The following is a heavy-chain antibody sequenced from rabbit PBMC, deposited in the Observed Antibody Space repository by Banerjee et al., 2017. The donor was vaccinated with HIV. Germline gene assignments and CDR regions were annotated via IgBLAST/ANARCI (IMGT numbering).Heavy chain of an antibody. CDR3: ARNGGMLDYRL. D-gene: IGHD4-2*01. CDR2: IYAGRSGTT. V-gene: IGHV1S45*01. CDR1: GFSFSNGYV. J-gene: IGHJ4*01. Sequence: QEQLEESGGDLVKPEGSLTLPCTASGFSFSNGYVMCWVRQAPGKGLEWIACIYAGRSGTTYYASWAKGRFTISKTSSTTVTLQMTSLTAADTATYFCARNGGMLDYRLWGPGTLVTVS.